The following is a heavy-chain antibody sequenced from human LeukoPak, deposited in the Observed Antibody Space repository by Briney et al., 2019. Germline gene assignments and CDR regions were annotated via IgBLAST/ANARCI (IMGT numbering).Heavy chain of an antibody. Sequence: PGGSLRLSCAASGFTFSSYAMSWVRQAPGKGLEWVSAISGSGGSTYYADSMKGRFTISRDNSKNTLYLQMNSLRAEDTAVYYCAKILAKTYYYDSSGYNFDYWGQGTLVTVSS. D-gene: IGHD3-22*01. CDR1: GFTFSSYA. J-gene: IGHJ4*02. V-gene: IGHV3-23*01. CDR3: AKILAKTYYYDSSGYNFDY. CDR2: ISGSGGST.